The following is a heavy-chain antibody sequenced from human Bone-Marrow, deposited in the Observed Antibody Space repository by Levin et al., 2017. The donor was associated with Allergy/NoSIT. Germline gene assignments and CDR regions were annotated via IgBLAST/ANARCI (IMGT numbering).Heavy chain of an antibody. CDR1: GFTFSSYP. CDR3: ARSDLYCAGSNCGISELDF. V-gene: IGHV3-30*04. CDR2: VSYDGRNT. J-gene: IGHJ4*02. D-gene: IGHD2-21*01. Sequence: GESLKISCVVSGFTFSSYPMHWVRQAPGKGLEWVAVVSYDGRNTFHADSVKGRFNISRDRSKNTLYLEMNGLRTEDTAMYYCARSDLYCAGSNCGISELDFWGQGTLVTVSS.